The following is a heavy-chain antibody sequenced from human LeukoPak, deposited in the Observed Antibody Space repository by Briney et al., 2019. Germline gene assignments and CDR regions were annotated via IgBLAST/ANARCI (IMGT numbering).Heavy chain of an antibody. J-gene: IGHJ4*02. CDR3: ARDPSNTSGWSPYFGS. CDR1: GYTYTNHG. CDR2: ISAYNRDT. Sequence: ASVKVSCKASGYTYTNHGITWVRQAPGKGLEWMGWISAYNRDTKYAQNFQGRVTFITESSTSTAYMELRSLGSDDTAVYYCARDPSNTSGWSPYFGSRGQGTLVTVSA. D-gene: IGHD6-13*01. V-gene: IGHV1-18*04.